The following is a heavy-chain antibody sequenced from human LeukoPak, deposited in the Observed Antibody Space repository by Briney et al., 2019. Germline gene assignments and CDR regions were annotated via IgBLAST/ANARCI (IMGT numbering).Heavy chain of an antibody. D-gene: IGHD3-22*01. Sequence: SETLSLTCAVYGGSFSGYYWSWIRQPPGKGLEWIGEINHSGSTNYNPSLKSRVTISVDTSKNQFSLKLSSVTAADTAVYYCAREWWYYYDSSGLYYFDYWGQGTLVTVSP. CDR1: GGSFSGYY. CDR3: AREWWYYYDSSGLYYFDY. J-gene: IGHJ4*02. CDR2: INHSGST. V-gene: IGHV4-34*01.